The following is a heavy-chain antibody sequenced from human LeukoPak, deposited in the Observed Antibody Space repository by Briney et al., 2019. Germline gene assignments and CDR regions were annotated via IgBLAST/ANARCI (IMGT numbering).Heavy chain of an antibody. D-gene: IGHD3-9*01. CDR3: ARSHYDILTGDEGSFDY. J-gene: IGHJ4*02. CDR1: GFTFSDYY. CDR2: ISSSGSTI. V-gene: IGHV3-11*04. Sequence: PGGSLRLSCAASGFTFSDYYMSWIRQAPGKGLEWVSYISSSGSTIYYADSVKGRFTISRDNAKNSLYLQMNSLRAVDTAVYYCARSHYDILTGDEGSFDYWGQGTLVTVSS.